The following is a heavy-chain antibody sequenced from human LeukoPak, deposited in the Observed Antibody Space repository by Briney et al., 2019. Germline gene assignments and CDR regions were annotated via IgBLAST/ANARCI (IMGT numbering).Heavy chain of an antibody. CDR2: ISYIGSS. CDR1: GVSMSIYY. CDR3: VGWQMAGAFEI. D-gene: IGHD6-19*01. Sequence: SETLSLTCTVSGVSMSIYYWSLIRQPPGKRLEWIAFISYIGSSNYNPSLTSRATISVDSSKNQFSLKLNSVTAADTAVYYCVGWQMAGAFEIWGQGTMVTVSS. V-gene: IGHV4-59*01. J-gene: IGHJ3*02.